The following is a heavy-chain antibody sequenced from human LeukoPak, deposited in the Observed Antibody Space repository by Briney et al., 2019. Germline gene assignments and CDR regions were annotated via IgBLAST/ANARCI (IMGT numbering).Heavy chain of an antibody. CDR2: IYYSGST. Sequence: SETLSLTCTVSGGSISSSSYYWGWIRQPPGKGLEWIGSIYYSGSTYYNPSLKSRVTISVDTSKNQFSLKLSSVTAADTAVYYCARRRDYVWGSYRTYFDYWGQGTLVTVSS. V-gene: IGHV4-39*01. D-gene: IGHD3-16*02. CDR3: ARRRDYVWGSYRTYFDY. J-gene: IGHJ4*02. CDR1: GGSISSSSYY.